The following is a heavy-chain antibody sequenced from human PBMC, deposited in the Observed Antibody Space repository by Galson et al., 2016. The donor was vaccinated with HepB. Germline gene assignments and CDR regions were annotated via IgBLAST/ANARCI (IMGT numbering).Heavy chain of an antibody. V-gene: IGHV3-53*01. Sequence: SLRLSCAASGFTVSNNYMSWVRQPPGKGLEWVSLIYSGGGTLYADSVKGRFTISRDNAKNTVSLQMNSLRAEDTAIYYCVKDFLWGEGADAFDIWGQGTRVTVSS. J-gene: IGHJ3*02. CDR1: GFTVSNNY. CDR3: VKDFLWGEGADAFDI. D-gene: IGHD3-16*01. CDR2: IYSGGGT.